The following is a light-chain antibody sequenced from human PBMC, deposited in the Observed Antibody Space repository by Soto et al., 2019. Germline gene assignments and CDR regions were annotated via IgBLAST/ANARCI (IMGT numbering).Light chain of an antibody. CDR3: ETWESNTQV. V-gene: IGLV4-60*02. Sequence: QYVLTQSSSASASLGSSVKLTCTLSSGHSSYIIAWHQQQPGKAPRYLMKLEGSGSYNKGSGVPDRFSGSSSGADPYLTISNLQFEDEADYYCETWESNTQVFGTGPKVTVL. J-gene: IGLJ1*01. CDR1: SGHSSYI. CDR2: LEGSGSY.